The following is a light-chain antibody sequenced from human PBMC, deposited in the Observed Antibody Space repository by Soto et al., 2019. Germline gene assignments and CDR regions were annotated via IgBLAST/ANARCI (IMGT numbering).Light chain of an antibody. Sequence: DIQMTQSPSTLSASVGDRVTITCRDSQSISTWLAWYQQKPGKAPKFLIYDASSLESGVPSRFSGSGSGTEFTLTISSLQPDDFATYYCQQYNSYPLTFGQGTNVEIK. V-gene: IGKV1-5*01. CDR3: QQYNSYPLT. CDR2: DAS. J-gene: IGKJ1*01. CDR1: QSISTW.